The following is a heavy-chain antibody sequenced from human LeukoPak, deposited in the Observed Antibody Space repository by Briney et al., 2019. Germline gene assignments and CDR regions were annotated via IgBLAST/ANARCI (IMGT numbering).Heavy chain of an antibody. J-gene: IGHJ5*02. CDR3: ARGYYYDSSGYRNWFDP. CDR2: INPNSGGT. D-gene: IGHD3-22*01. V-gene: IGHV1-2*02. Sequence: GASVKVSCKASGYTFTGYYMHWVRQAPGQGLEWMGWINPNSGGTNYAQKFQGRVTMTRDTSISTAYTELSRLRSDDTAVYYCARGYYYDSSGYRNWFDPWGQGTLVTVSS. CDR1: GYTFTGYY.